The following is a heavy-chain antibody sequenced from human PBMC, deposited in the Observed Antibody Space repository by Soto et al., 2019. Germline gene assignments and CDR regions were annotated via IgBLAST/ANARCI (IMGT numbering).Heavy chain of an antibody. CDR2: IKWDASEK. J-gene: IGHJ6*02. CDR1: GFTFGSYS. CDR3: ARDRKYYYDSSGYLLYGMDV. D-gene: IGHD3-22*01. V-gene: IGHV3-7*03. Sequence: GGSLRLSCAASGFTFGSYSMSWVRQAPGKGLEWLATIKWDASEKKYVDSAKGRFTMSRDNAKNSLYLQRDSLRAEDTAVYYCARDRKYYYDSSGYLLYGMDVWGQGTTVTISS.